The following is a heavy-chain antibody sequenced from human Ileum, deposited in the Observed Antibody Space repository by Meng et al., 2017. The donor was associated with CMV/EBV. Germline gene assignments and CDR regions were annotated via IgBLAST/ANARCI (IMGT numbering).Heavy chain of an antibody. Sequence: GGSLRLSCAASGFTFSNFGMHWVRQAPSKGLEWVAFIRYDGNNKYYADSVKGRFTISRDNSKNTLYLQMNSLRSEDTAVYYCATDKVDYDFWSGYYFDYWGQGTLVTVSS. J-gene: IGHJ4*02. V-gene: IGHV3-30*02. D-gene: IGHD3-3*01. CDR3: ATDKVDYDFWSGYYFDY. CDR1: GFTFSNFG. CDR2: IRYDGNNK.